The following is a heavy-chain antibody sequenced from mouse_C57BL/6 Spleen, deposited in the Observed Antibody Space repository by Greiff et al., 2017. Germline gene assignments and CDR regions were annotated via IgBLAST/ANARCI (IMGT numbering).Heavy chain of an antibody. Sequence: VQLQQSGAELVKPGASVKISCKASGYAFSSYWMNWVKQRPGKGLEWIGQIYPGDGDTNYNGKFKGKATLTADKSSSTAYMQLSSLTSEDSAVYFCARGVITTVVSYYYAMDYWGQGTSVTVSS. D-gene: IGHD1-1*01. V-gene: IGHV1-80*01. CDR3: ARGVITTVVSYYYAMDY. CDR1: GYAFSSYW. CDR2: IYPGDGDT. J-gene: IGHJ4*01.